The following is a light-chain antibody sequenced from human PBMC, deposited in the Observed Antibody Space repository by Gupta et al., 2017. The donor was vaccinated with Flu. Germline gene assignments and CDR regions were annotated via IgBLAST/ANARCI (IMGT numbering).Light chain of an antibody. J-gene: IGLJ2*01. Sequence: QPVVTQEPSFSVSPGGTVTLTCALHSGSVSTYFYPSWYQQAPGQPPRTFIYSTKIRSSGVPDRFSGSVLGNKAALTITGAEAEDECYYFWMLYRNTTMFFGGGTKLTVL. CDR3: MLYRNTTMF. CDR2: STK. CDR1: SGSVSTYFY. V-gene: IGLV8-61*01.